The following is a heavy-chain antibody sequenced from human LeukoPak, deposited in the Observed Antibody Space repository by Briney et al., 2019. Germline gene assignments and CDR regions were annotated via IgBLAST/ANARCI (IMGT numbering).Heavy chain of an antibody. Sequence: GGSLRLSCAASGFIFRNHGMHWVRQAPGKGLEWVTFIWYDGSEKYYADSVRGRFTISRDNSKNTVNLQMNSLRTDDTALYYCAKDLSSGWSFDSWGQGTLVTASS. V-gene: IGHV3-30*02. D-gene: IGHD6-19*01. CDR1: GFIFRNHG. CDR3: AKDLSSGWSFDS. J-gene: IGHJ4*02. CDR2: IWYDGSEK.